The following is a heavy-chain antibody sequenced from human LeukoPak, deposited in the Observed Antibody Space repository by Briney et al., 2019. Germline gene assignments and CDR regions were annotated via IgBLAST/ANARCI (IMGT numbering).Heavy chain of an antibody. CDR3: ARSRDPMVRGVTLPDY. D-gene: IGHD3-10*01. CDR1: GFTFSSYG. J-gene: IGHJ4*02. CDR2: IRYDGSNK. V-gene: IGHV3-30*02. Sequence: PGGSLRLSCAASGFTFSSYGMHWVRQAPGKGLEWVAFIRYDGSNKYYADSVKGRFTISRDNSKNTLYLQMNSLRIEDTAAYYCARSRDPMVRGVTLPDYWGQGTLVTVSS.